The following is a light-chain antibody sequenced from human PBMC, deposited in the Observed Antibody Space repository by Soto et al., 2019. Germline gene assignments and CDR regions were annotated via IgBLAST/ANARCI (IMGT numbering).Light chain of an antibody. CDR1: SSDVGSSHL. J-gene: IGLJ2*01. CDR2: DVI. Sequence: SALTQPASVSGSPGQSITISCTGTSSDVGSSHLVSWYQQHPGRAPKLMIFDVIKRPSGVSNRFSGSKSGNTASLTISGLQAEDEADYYCCSYAGSLVVFGGGTKLTVL. CDR3: CSYAGSLVV. V-gene: IGLV2-23*02.